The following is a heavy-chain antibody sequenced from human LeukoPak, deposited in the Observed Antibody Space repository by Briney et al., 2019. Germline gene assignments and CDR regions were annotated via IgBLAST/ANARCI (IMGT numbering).Heavy chain of an antibody. J-gene: IGHJ4*02. CDR3: ANLGYCSGVGYSLMDY. V-gene: IGHV3-23*01. CDR1: GFTFSSYA. CDR2: ISGSGDST. Sequence: GGSLRLSCAASGFTFSSYAMSWVRQAPGKGLEWVSSISGSGDSTYYADSVKGRLTISRDNSKNTLYLQMNSLRAEDTAVYYCANLGYCSGVGYSLMDYWGQGTLVTVSS. D-gene: IGHD2-15*01.